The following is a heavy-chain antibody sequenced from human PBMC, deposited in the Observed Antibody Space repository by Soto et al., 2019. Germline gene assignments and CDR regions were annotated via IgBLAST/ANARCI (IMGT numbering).Heavy chain of an antibody. CDR2: IIPILGRA. CDR1: GGPFSSYH. J-gene: IGHJ5*02. Sequence: GASVKVSCKASGGPFSSYHISWVLQAPGQGLEWVGRIIPILGRANNAQHFQGRVTITADTSTNTAYMELSSLTSEDTAVYYCAKVGGTTSSSWFDPWGHGTLVTVSS. D-gene: IGHD2-2*01. V-gene: IGHV1-69*10. CDR3: AKVGGTTSSSWFDP.